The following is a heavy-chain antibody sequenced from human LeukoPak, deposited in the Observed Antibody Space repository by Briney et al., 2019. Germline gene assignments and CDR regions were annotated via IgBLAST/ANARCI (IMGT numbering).Heavy chain of an antibody. Sequence: ASVKVSCKASGYTFTDYYMHWVRQAPGQGLEWMGRINPNSGGTNYAQKFQDRVTMTTDTSIRTAYMELSRLTSDDTAVYYCARQVGGSDYWGQGTLVTVSS. CDR1: GYTFTDYY. CDR2: INPNSGGT. D-gene: IGHD2-15*01. CDR3: ARQVGGSDY. J-gene: IGHJ4*02. V-gene: IGHV1-2*06.